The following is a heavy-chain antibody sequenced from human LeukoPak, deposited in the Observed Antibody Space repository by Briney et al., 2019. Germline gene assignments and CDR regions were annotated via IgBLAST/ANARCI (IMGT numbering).Heavy chain of an antibody. J-gene: IGHJ4*02. CDR3: ARIISSWVYFDY. CDR2: IYSGGST. Sequence: GGSLRLSCAASGFTVSSNYMNWVRQAPGKGLEWVSVIYSGGSTYYADSVKGRFTISRDNSKNTLYLQMNSLRAEDTAVYYCARIISSWVYFDYWGQGTLVTVSS. D-gene: IGHD6-13*01. V-gene: IGHV3-66*01. CDR1: GFTVSSNY.